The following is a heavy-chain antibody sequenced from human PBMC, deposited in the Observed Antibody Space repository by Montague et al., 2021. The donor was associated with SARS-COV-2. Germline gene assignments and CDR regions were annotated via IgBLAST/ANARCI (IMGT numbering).Heavy chain of an antibody. CDR1: GGSFSDYH. CDR3: ARGAPGY. J-gene: IGHJ4*02. CDR2: INYGGST. V-gene: IGHV4-34*01. Sequence: SETLSLTCAVYGGSFSDYHWTWIRQSPGGGLEWIGQINYGGSTKYNPSLRGRVTISIDTSKNQFSLKLTSVTAADTAVYYCARGAPGYWGQGTLATVSS. D-gene: IGHD1-1*01.